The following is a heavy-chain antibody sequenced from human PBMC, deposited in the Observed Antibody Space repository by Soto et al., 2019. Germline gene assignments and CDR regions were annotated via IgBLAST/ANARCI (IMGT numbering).Heavy chain of an antibody. Sequence: VASVKVSCKTSGYTFTNYGITWVRQAPGQGLEWMGWISGHNGNTHNAKKFQGRVTMTTETSMSTAYMELRSLRSDDTAVYYCARADETEMSDYWGQGTLVTVSS. CDR2: ISGHNGNT. J-gene: IGHJ4*02. CDR1: GYTFTNYG. CDR3: ARADETEMSDY. V-gene: IGHV1-18*04.